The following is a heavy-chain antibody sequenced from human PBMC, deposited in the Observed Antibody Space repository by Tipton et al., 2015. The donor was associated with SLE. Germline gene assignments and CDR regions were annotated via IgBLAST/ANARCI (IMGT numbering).Heavy chain of an antibody. Sequence: TLSLTCTVSGGSITSYYWSWIRQPPGKGLEWIGSISHSGNTYYNPSLQSRVSMSVDTSKNQVLVRLNSVTAADTAVYYCARHDYDDNGYYMHYFDYWGQGTLVTVSS. J-gene: IGHJ4*02. V-gene: IGHV4-59*04. D-gene: IGHD3-22*01. CDR1: GGSITSYY. CDR2: ISHSGNT. CDR3: ARHDYDDNGYYMHYFDY.